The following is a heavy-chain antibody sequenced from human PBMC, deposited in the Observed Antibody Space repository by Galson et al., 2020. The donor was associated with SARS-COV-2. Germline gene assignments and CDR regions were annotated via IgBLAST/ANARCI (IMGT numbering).Heavy chain of an antibody. Sequence: GESLKISCAASGFTFSSYAMHWVRQAPGKGLEWVAVISYDGSNKYYADSVKGRFTISRDNSKNTLYLQMNSLRAEDTAVYYCARDLIAVAGPTYLDYWGQGTLVTVSS. CDR1: GFTFSSYA. CDR3: ARDLIAVAGPTYLDY. V-gene: IGHV3-30-3*01. J-gene: IGHJ4*02. CDR2: ISYDGSNK. D-gene: IGHD6-19*01.